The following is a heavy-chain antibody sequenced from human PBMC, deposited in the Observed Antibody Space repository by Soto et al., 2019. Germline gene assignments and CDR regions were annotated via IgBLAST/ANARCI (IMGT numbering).Heavy chain of an antibody. CDR1: RFTFSSYA. D-gene: IGHD3-10*01. Sequence: EVQLLESGGGLVQPGGSLRLSCAGSRFTFSSYAMWWVRQAPGKGLECVSAISGGGETTYYADSVKGRFTISRDNSKNTLYLQMNSLRAEDTAVYYCAFNSGSGSYYFDYWGQGTLVTVSS. V-gene: IGHV3-23*01. CDR2: ISGGGETT. J-gene: IGHJ4*02. CDR3: AFNSGSGSYYFDY.